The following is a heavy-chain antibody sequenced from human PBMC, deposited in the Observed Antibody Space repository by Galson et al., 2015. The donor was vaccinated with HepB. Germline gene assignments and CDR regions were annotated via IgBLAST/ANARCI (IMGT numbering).Heavy chain of an antibody. D-gene: IGHD2-2*02. CDR2: ISYDGSNK. CDR3: ARDRSGLLLYPDDY. J-gene: IGHJ4*02. CDR1: GFTFSSYA. Sequence: SLRLSCAASGFTFSSYAMHWVRQAPGKGLEWVAVISYDGSNKYYADSVKGRFTISRDNSKNTLYLQMNSLRAEDTAVYYCARDRSGLLLYPDDYWGQGTLVTVSS. V-gene: IGHV3-30-3*01.